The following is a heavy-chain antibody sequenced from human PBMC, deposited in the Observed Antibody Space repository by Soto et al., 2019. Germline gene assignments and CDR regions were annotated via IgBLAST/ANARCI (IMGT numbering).Heavy chain of an antibody. J-gene: IGHJ5*02. CDR2: IYQRGVT. CDR1: GDYFSISTYS. D-gene: IGHD6-19*01. V-gene: IGHV4-30-2*01. Sequence: SETLSLTCNMSGDYFSISTYSWSLIRHPLGKALQWIGFIYQRGVTSYNPSLASRVSISLDRYNNQCSLKLKSVTAADTAVYFCAGMPYTSGLSFDPWGPGTLVTVSS. CDR3: AGMPYTSGLSFDP.